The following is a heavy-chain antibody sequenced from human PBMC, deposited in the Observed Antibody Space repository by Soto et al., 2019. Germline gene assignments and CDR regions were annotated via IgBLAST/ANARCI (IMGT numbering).Heavy chain of an antibody. CDR1: GFTFSSYA. J-gene: IGHJ4*02. CDR2: ISGSGDNT. CDR3: GKVGRVGGGSRPLGY. V-gene: IGHV3-23*01. D-gene: IGHD2-15*01. Sequence: EVQLLESGGGLVQPGGSLRLSCAASGFTFSSYAMTWVRQAPGKGLEWVSAISGSGDNTYYADSVKGRFTISRDNSKNTLYLQVISLRAEDTAVYYCGKVGRVGGGSRPLGYWGQGTLVTVSS.